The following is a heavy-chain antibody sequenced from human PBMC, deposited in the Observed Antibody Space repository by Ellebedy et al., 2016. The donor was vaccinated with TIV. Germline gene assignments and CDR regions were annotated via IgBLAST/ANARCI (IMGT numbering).Heavy chain of an antibody. CDR1: GGTFSSYA. Sequence: SVTVSCXASGGTFSSYAISWVRQAPGQGLEWMGGIIPIFGTANYAQKFQGRVTITADESTSTAYMELSSLRSEDTAVYYCASLIVVVPAAIPVRYGMDVWGQGTTVTVSS. V-gene: IGHV1-69*13. CDR2: IIPIFGTA. J-gene: IGHJ6*02. CDR3: ASLIVVVPAAIPVRYGMDV. D-gene: IGHD2-2*02.